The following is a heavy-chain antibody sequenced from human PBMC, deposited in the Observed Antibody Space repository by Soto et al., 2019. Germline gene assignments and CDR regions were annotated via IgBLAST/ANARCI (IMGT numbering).Heavy chain of an antibody. V-gene: IGHV4-30-4*01. CDR3: ARVRPYYGFDYGMDV. CDR2: IYYSGST. D-gene: IGHD4-17*01. J-gene: IGHJ6*02. Sequence: SETLSLTCTVSSGSISSGDYSWSWIRQPPGKGLEWIGHIYYSGSTYYNPSLRSRVTISIDTSKNQFSLKLSSLTAADTAVYYCARVRPYYGFDYGMDVWGQGTTVTVSS. CDR1: SGSISSGDYS.